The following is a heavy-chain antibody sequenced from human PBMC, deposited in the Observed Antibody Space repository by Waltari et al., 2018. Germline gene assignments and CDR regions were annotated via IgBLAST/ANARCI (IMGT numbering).Heavy chain of an antibody. CDR2: IWYDGSNK. Sequence: QVQLVESGGGVVQPGRSLRLSCAASGFTFSSYGMHWVRQAPGKGLEWVAVIWYDGSNKYYADSVKGRFTISRDNSKNTLYLQMNSLRAEDTAGYYCAKRGSGTKAFDIWGQGTMVTVSS. CDR1: GFTFSSYG. J-gene: IGHJ3*02. D-gene: IGHD2-2*01. CDR3: AKRGSGTKAFDI. V-gene: IGHV3-30*18.